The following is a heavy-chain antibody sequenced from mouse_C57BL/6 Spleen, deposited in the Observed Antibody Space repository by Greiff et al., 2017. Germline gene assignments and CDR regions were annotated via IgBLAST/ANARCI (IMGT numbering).Heavy chain of an antibody. D-gene: IGHD1-1*01. CDR2: ISSGSSTI. J-gene: IGHJ1*03. Sequence: EVQLVESGGGLVKPGGSLKLSCAASGFTFSDYGMHWVRQAPEKGLEWVAYISSGSSTIYYADTVKGRFTISRDNAKNTLFLQMTSLRSEDTAMYYCAPIYYYGSSPWYFDVWGTGTTVTVSS. CDR1: GFTFSDYG. CDR3: APIYYYGSSPWYFDV. V-gene: IGHV5-17*01.